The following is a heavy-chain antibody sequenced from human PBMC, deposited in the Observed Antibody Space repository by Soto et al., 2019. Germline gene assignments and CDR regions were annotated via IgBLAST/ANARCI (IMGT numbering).Heavy chain of an antibody. J-gene: IGHJ4*02. CDR2: IYYSGST. D-gene: IGHD2-2*01. Sequence: QVQLQEPGPGLVRPSETLSLTCTVSGGSISNYYWSWIRQPPGKGLEWIGYIYYSGSTNYNPSPQSRGTRSVDTSKNQFSLKLTSVTAADTAVYYCARRGCSSAGCPYYFDYWGQGTLVTVSS. V-gene: IGHV4-59*01. CDR3: ARRGCSSAGCPYYFDY. CDR1: GGSISNYY.